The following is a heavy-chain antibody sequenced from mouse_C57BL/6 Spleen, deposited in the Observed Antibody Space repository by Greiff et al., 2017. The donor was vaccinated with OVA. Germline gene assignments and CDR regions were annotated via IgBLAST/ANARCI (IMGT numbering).Heavy chain of an antibody. V-gene: IGHV1-64*01. CDR3: ARGWNPLLAMDY. CDR1: GYTFTSYW. J-gene: IGHJ4*01. CDR2: IHPNSGST. Sequence: VQLQQPGAELVKPGASVKLSCKASGYTFTSYWMHWVKQRPGQGLEWIGMIHPNSGSTNYNEQLKSKATLPVDKSSSTAYMQLSSLTSEDSAVYYCARGWNPLLAMDYWGQGTSVTVSS. D-gene: IGHD1-1*01.